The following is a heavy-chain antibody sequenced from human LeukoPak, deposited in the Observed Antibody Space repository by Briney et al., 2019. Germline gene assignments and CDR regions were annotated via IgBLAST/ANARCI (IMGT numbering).Heavy chain of an antibody. J-gene: IGHJ5*02. V-gene: IGHV5-51*01. CDR1: AYSFTSNC. D-gene: IGHD3-22*01. CDR3: ARPRADTSGRSWFDP. Sequence: GSSLKTSTKSSAYSFTSNCIFWVRQMPRKGLQWMIIIYPGDSDIKYSPSFQGQVTISADKSISTAYLQWSSLKASDSAIYYCARPRADTSGRSWFDPWGQGTLVTVSS. CDR2: IYPGDSDI.